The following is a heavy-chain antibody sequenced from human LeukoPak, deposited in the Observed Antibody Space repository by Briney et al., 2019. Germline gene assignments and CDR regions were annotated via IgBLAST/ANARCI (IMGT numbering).Heavy chain of an antibody. J-gene: IGHJ4*02. Sequence: GGSLRLSCAASGFTFSSYSMNWVRQAPGKGLEWVSSISSSSSYIYYAASVKGRFTISRDNAKNSLYLQMNSLRAEDTAVYYCARGNYYDKFDYWGQGTLVTVSS. V-gene: IGHV3-21*01. CDR2: ISSSSSYI. D-gene: IGHD3-22*01. CDR3: ARGNYYDKFDY. CDR1: GFTFSSYS.